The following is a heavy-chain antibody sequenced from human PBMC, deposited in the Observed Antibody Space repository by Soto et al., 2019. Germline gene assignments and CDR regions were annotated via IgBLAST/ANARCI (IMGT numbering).Heavy chain of an antibody. D-gene: IGHD3-3*01. CDR3: ATGVTWSGGRNWFDH. CDR1: GYTLTELS. CDR2: FDPEDGET. J-gene: IGHJ5*02. Sequence: ASVKVSCKVSGYTLTELSMHWVRQAPGKGLEWMGGFDPEDGETIYAQKFQGRVTMTEDTSTDTAYMELSSLRSEDTAVYYCATGVTWSGGRNWFDHWGQGTLVTVSS. V-gene: IGHV1-24*01.